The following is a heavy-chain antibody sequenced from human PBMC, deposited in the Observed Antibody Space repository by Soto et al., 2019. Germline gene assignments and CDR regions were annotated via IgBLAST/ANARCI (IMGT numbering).Heavy chain of an antibody. V-gene: IGHV1-3*01. CDR1: GYTFTSYA. D-gene: IGHD2-2*01. J-gene: IGHJ4*02. CDR2: INAGNGNT. Sequence: WASVKVSCKASGYTFTSYAMHWVRQAPGQRLEWMGWINAGNGNTKYSQKFQGRVTITRDTSASTAYMELSSLRSEDTAVYYCARSRGSRDIVVVPAAKGGRYYYDSSGYLDYWGQGTLVTVSS. CDR3: ARSRGSRDIVVVPAAKGGRYYYDSSGYLDY.